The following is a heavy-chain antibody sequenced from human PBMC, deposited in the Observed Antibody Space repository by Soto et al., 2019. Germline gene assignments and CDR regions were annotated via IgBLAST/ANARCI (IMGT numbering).Heavy chain of an antibody. V-gene: IGHV1-46*01. CDR2: INPSGGST. CDR1: GYTYRIYA. Sequence: GASVKVSCKTSGYTYRIYAITWVRQAPGQGLEWMGIINPSGGSTSYAQKFQGRVTMTRDTSTSTVYMELSSLRSEDTAVYYCASITGDQGYFDYWGQATLVTVSS. J-gene: IGHJ4*02. D-gene: IGHD7-27*01. CDR3: ASITGDQGYFDY.